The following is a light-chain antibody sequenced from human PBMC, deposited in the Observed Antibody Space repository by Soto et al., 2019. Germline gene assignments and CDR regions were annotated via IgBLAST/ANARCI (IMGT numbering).Light chain of an antibody. CDR1: QSINIY. CDR3: QQGYSSPST. V-gene: IGKV1-39*01. J-gene: IGKJ2*01. Sequence: IQMTQSPSSLSASVGARVTVTCRASQSINIYLNWYQQKPGKAPTLLIYGASNLQSGVPSRFSVGGSRTDFTLTISSLQAEALATYYCQQGYSSPSTFGQGTRLEIK. CDR2: GAS.